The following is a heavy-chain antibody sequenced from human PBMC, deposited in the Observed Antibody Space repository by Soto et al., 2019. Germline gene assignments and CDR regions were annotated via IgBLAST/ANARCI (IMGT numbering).Heavy chain of an antibody. Sequence: SSVKVSCKASGGIFSSYAISWVRQAPGQGLEWMGGIIPIFGTANYAQKFQGRVTITADKSTSTAYMELSSLRSEDTAVYYCARGQGYRYTYYYYGMDVWGQGTRVTVSS. CDR3: ARGQGYRYTYYYYGMDV. CDR2: IIPIFGTA. V-gene: IGHV1-69*06. CDR1: GGIFSSYA. J-gene: IGHJ6*02. D-gene: IGHD5-18*01.